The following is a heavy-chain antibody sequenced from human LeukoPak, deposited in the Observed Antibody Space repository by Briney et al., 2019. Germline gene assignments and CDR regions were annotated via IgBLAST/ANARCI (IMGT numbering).Heavy chain of an antibody. CDR3: ARATGTDVPDAFEI. Sequence: ASVKVSCKASGYTFTSYGISWVRQAPGQGHEWMGWISAYNGNTNYAQKLQGRVTMTTDTSTSTAYMELRGLSSDATAVYYWARATGTDVPDAFEICGQGTMVTASS. CDR1: GYTFTSYG. V-gene: IGHV1-18*04. CDR2: ISAYNGNT. J-gene: IGHJ3*02. D-gene: IGHD1-14*01.